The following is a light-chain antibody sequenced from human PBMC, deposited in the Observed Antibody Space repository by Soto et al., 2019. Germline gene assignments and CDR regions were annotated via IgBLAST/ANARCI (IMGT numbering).Light chain of an antibody. V-gene: IGLV2-14*01. J-gene: IGLJ2*01. CDR2: DVS. Sequence: QSALTQPASVSGSPGRSITISCTGTSSDVGAYNYVSWCQQYPGKAPKLMIYDVSNRPSGVSNRFSGSKSGNTASLTISGLQAEDEADYYCSSYTSSSTPLFGGGTKVTVL. CDR1: SSDVGAYNY. CDR3: SSYTSSSTPL.